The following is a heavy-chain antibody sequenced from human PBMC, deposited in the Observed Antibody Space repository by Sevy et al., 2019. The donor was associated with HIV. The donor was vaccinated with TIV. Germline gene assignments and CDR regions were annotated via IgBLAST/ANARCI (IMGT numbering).Heavy chain of an antibody. V-gene: IGHV3-23*01. CDR1: GFTFRKYS. Sequence: GGSVRLSCAASGFTFRKYSMSWVRQPPGKGVEWVSTLSFGCGEINYADSVKGRFTISRDNSKSSVYLQMNNLRPEDTAVYYCAREGCTKPHDYWGQGTLVTVSS. CDR2: LSFGCGEI. J-gene: IGHJ4*02. D-gene: IGHD2-8*01. CDR3: AREGCTKPHDY.